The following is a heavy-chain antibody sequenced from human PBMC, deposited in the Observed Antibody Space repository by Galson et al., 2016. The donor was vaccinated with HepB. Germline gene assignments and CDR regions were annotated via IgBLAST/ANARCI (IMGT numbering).Heavy chain of an antibody. D-gene: IGHD3-16*01. J-gene: IGHJ4*02. CDR1: GFTLRSYD. V-gene: IGHV3-48*03. CDR3: ARDRRHNYAFFDS. Sequence: SLRLSCAASGFTLRSYDMDWVRRAPGKGLEWVSYISRTGETFYYADSVKGRFTISRDNAKNLLYLQMNSLRDEDTAVYYCARDRRHNYAFFDSWGQGTPITVSS. CDR2: ISRTGETF.